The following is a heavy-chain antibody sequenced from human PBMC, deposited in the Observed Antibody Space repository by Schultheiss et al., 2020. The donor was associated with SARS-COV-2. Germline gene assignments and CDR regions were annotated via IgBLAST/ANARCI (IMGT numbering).Heavy chain of an antibody. D-gene: IGHD3-9*01. CDR3: ARDYDILTGYYISETY. J-gene: IGHJ4*02. CDR2: IVGSGFDT. V-gene: IGHV3-23*01. CDR1: GFTFSSYA. Sequence: GGSLRLSCAASGFTFSSYAMSWVRQAPGKGLEWVSGIVGSGFDTYYADSVKGRFTISRDNSKNTLYLQMNSLRAEDTAVYYCARDYDILTGYYISETYWGQGTLVTVSS.